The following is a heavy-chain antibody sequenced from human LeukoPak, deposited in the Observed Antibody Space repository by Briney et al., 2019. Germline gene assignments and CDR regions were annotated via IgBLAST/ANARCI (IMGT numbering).Heavy chain of an antibody. V-gene: IGHV4-59*01. CDR1: GGSISSYY. D-gene: IGHD3-10*01. Sequence: KSSETLSLTCTVSGGSISSYYWSWIRQPPGKGLEWIGYIYYSGSTNYNPSLKSRVTISVDTSKNPFSLKLSSVTAADTAVYYCARVLMVRGVIIDESYYFDYWGQGTLVTVSS. CDR2: IYYSGST. J-gene: IGHJ4*02. CDR3: ARVLMVRGVIIDESYYFDY.